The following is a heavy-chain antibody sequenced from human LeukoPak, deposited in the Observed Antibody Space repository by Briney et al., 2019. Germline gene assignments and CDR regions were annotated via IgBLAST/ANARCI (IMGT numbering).Heavy chain of an antibody. CDR3: ARQMDTAMVTGHYFYYMDV. CDR1: GGSISSYY. CDR2: IYYSGST. V-gene: IGHV4-59*08. Sequence: SETLSLTCTVSGGSISSYYWSWIRQPPGKGLEWIGYIYYSGSTNYNPSLKSRVTISVDTSKNQFSLKLSSVTAADTAVYYCARQMDTAMVTGHYFYYMDVWGKGTTVTVSS. J-gene: IGHJ6*03. D-gene: IGHD5-18*01.